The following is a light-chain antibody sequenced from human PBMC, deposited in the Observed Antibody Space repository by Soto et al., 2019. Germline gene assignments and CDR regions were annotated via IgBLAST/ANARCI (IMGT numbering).Light chain of an antibody. CDR3: QHYNSYSEA. Sequence: DIKMSQSPSSLSASVGDRVTISCRASQTISTYLHWYQHKPGRAPRLLISDVSTLQSGVPGRFSGSGSGTEFTLTISSLQPDDFATYYCQHYNSYSEAFGQGTKVDIK. J-gene: IGKJ1*01. CDR2: DVS. CDR1: QTISTY. V-gene: IGKV1-5*01.